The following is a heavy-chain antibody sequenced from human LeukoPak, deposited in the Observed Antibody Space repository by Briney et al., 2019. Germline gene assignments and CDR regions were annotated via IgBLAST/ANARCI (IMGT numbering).Heavy chain of an antibody. D-gene: IGHD3-9*01. Sequence: SETLSLTCTVSGGSISSYYWSWIRQPPGKGLEWIGYIYYSGSTNYNPSLKSRATISVDTSKNQFSLKLSSVTAADTAVYYCARESGYYDILDYYYYGMDVWGQGTTVTVSS. CDR1: GGSISSYY. V-gene: IGHV4-59*01. J-gene: IGHJ6*02. CDR2: IYYSGST. CDR3: ARESGYYDILDYYYYGMDV.